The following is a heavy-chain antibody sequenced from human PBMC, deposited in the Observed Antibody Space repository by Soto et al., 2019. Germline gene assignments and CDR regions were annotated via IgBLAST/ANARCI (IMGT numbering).Heavy chain of an antibody. CDR2: MHYSGKS. J-gene: IGHJ5*02. V-gene: IGHV4-39*01. CDR3: ARLLRTLVGPNWFDL. CDR1: GGSISSSSYY. Sequence: PSETLSLTCSVSGGSISSSSYYWGWVRQPPGKGLEWIGSMHYSGKSDFNPSLQSRVTISVDTSQNQCSLKLTSVTAADAAVYYCARLLRTLVGPNWFDLWGRGTLVTVSS. D-gene: IGHD2-21*01.